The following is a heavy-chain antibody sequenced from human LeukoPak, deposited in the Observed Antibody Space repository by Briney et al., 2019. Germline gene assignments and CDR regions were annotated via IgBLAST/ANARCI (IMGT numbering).Heavy chain of an antibody. Sequence: SVKVSCKASGGTFSGYAISWVRQAPGQGLEWMGRIIPILGIANYAQKFQGRVTITADKSTSTAYMELSSLRSEDTAVYYCARSPTIVVVPAAIYYFDCWGQGTLVTVSS. CDR2: IIPILGIA. CDR1: GGTFSGYA. D-gene: IGHD2-2*01. CDR3: ARSPTIVVVPAAIYYFDC. V-gene: IGHV1-69*04. J-gene: IGHJ4*02.